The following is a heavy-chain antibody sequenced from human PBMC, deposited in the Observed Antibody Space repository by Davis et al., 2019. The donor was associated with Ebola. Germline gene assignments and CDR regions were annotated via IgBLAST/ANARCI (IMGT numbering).Heavy chain of an antibody. CDR2: MNPNSGNT. CDR1: GYTFTTYD. J-gene: IGHJ4*01. D-gene: IGHD1-26*01. Sequence: AASVKVSCKTSGYTFTTYDINWVRQATGQGLEWMGWMNPNSGNTGYAKQFQDRITMTRNISTGTAYMELNSLRSEDTAVYYCARRVGARSGFDYWGQGTLVTVSS. CDR3: ARRVGARSGFDY. V-gene: IGHV1-8*01.